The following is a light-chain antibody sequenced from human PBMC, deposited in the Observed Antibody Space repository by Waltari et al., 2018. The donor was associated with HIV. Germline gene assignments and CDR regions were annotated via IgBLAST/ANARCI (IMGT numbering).Light chain of an antibody. CDR3: ASWDDGLEGHV. CDR1: DSHIGRHF. CDR2: SKQ. Sequence: QFILTPPPSASDVPAQRLPIPFSGTDSHIGRHFVFWYQQFPGRAPTLLIYSKQQRPSGVDDRFSGSRSGTSASLVIGALRAEDEADYYCASWDDGLEGHVFGGGTTVSVL. J-gene: IGLJ1*01. V-gene: IGLV1-47*01.